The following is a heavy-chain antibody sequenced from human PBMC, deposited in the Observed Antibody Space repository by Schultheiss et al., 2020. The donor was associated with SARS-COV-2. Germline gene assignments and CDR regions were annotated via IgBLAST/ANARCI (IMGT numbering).Heavy chain of an antibody. CDR3: ARGLANYDTSDLFDY. D-gene: IGHD3-22*01. CDR1: GGSISGSSYY. V-gene: IGHV4-39*07. Sequence: SETLSLTCTVSGGSISGSSYYWGWIRQPPGKGLEWIGSIYTSGSTNYNPSLKSRVTISVDTSKNQFSLHLSSVTPEDTAVYYCARGLANYDTSDLFDYWGQGTMVTVSS. J-gene: IGHJ4*02. CDR2: IYTSGST.